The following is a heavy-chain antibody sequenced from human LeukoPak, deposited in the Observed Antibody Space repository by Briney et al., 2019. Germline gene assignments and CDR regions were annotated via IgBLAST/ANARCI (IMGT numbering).Heavy chain of an antibody. Sequence: PSETLSLTCSVSGYSISSGYYWGWIRPPPGKGLEWVANVYRDGNTYYSPSLKSRVTISLDTSRNQFSLKLNSVTAADTAVYYCARDSLYDYVWGSYRYFDYWGQGTLVTVSS. D-gene: IGHD3-16*02. CDR3: ARDSLYDYVWGSYRYFDY. CDR2: VYRDGNT. J-gene: IGHJ4*02. V-gene: IGHV4-38-2*02. CDR1: GYSISSGYY.